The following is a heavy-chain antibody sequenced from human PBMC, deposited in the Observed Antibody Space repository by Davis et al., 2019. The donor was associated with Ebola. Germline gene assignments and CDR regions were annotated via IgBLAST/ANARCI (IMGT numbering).Heavy chain of an antibody. CDR3: ARTPPTGIDNYSDY. Sequence: AASVKVSCKASGYTFTSYAMHWVRQAPGQGLEWMGGIIPIFGTANYAQKFQGRVTITADESTSTAYMELSSLRSEDTAVYYCARTPPTGIDNYSDYWGQGTLVTVSS. CDR2: IIPIFGTA. V-gene: IGHV1-69*13. D-gene: IGHD1-1*01. CDR1: GYTFTSYA. J-gene: IGHJ4*02.